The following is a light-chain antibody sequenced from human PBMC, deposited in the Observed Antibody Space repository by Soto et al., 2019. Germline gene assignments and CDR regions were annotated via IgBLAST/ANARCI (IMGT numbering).Light chain of an antibody. J-gene: IGLJ2*01. CDR2: EVS. CDR3: QSYYSSDVV. Sequence: QSALTQPASVSGSPGQSITISCTGTSSDIGAYNHVSWYQQVPGKAPKLMIYEVSNRPSGVSNRFSGSKSGNTASLTISGLQAEDEADYFCQSYYSSDVVFGGGTKLTVL. CDR1: SSDIGAYNH. V-gene: IGLV2-14*01.